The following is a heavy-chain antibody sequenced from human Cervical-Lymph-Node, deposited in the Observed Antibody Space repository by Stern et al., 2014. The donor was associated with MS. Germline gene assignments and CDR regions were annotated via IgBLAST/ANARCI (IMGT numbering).Heavy chain of an antibody. CDR1: GFTFSSSA. CDR2: FVVGSGNT. V-gene: IGHV1-58*01. D-gene: IGHD5-18*01. CDR3: AAGYTYGTLHY. J-gene: IGHJ4*02. Sequence: QMPLVQSGPEVKKPGTSVKVSCKASGFTFSSSAVQWVRQARGQRLEWIGWFVVGSGNTSYAQRFQERVTITRDMSTSTAYMELSSLRSEDTAVYYCAAGYTYGTLHYWGQGTLVTVSS.